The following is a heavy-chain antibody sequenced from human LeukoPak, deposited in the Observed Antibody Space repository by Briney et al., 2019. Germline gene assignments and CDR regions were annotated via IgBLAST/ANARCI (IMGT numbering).Heavy chain of an antibody. V-gene: IGHV1-69*13. J-gene: IGHJ4*02. CDR1: GGTFSSYA. Sequence: GASVKVSCKASGGTFSSYAISWVRQAPGQGLEWMGGIIPIFGTANYAQKFQGRVTITADESTSTAYMELSSLRSEDTAVYYCATLRGILTGYCHPYYFDYWGQGTLVTVSS. CDR2: IIPIFGTA. CDR3: ATLRGILTGYCHPYYFDY. D-gene: IGHD3-9*01.